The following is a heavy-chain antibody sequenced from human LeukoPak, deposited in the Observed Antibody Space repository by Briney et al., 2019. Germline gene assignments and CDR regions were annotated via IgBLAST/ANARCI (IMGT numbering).Heavy chain of an antibody. CDR2: INPNSGGT. D-gene: IGHD3-3*01. Sequence: ASVKVSCKASGYTFTGYYMHWVRQAPGQGLEWMGWINPNSGGTNYAQKFQGRVTMTRDTSISTAYMELSRLRSDDTAVYYCARGRVLRFLEWAGSFDYWGQGTLVTVSS. CDR3: ARGRVLRFLEWAGSFDY. V-gene: IGHV1-2*02. J-gene: IGHJ4*02. CDR1: GYTFTGYY.